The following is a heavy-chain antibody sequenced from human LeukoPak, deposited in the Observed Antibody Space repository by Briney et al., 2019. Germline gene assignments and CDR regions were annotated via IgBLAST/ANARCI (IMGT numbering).Heavy chain of an antibody. D-gene: IGHD5-24*01. J-gene: IGHJ5*02. CDR3: ARSFSYGRYNYYFDP. CDR2: IYHSGSI. V-gene: IGHV4-4*02. Sequence: AETLSLTCAGSGVSLSINNWRRWVRQPPGRGLEGIVQIYHSGSINYNPSLKSRVTISLDKSKNQSSLELTSVSAPDPAVYYCARSFSYGRYNYYFDPWGQGTLVTVSS. CDR1: GVSLSINNW.